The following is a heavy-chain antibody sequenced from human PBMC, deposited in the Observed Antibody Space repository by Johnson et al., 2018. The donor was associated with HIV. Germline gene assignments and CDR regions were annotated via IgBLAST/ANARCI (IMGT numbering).Heavy chain of an antibody. D-gene: IGHD6-6*01. J-gene: IGHJ3*02. Sequence: VQLVESGGGVVQPGRSLKLSCAASGFTFSSYAMHWVRQAPGKGLEWVAVISYDGSNKYYADSVKGRFTISRDNSKNTLYLQMNSLRAEDTAVYYCAREGRGSSSGAFDIWGQGTMVTVSS. CDR1: GFTFSSYA. CDR3: AREGRGSSSGAFDI. CDR2: ISYDGSNK. V-gene: IGHV3-30*04.